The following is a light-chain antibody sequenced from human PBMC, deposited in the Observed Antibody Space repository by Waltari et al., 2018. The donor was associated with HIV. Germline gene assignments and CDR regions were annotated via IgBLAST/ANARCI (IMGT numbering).Light chain of an antibody. V-gene: IGLV3-10*01. Sequence: SYELTQPPSVSVSPGQTARITCSGDALPKRFAYWYQQRSGRAPVLVIYEDNTRPSGIPERFSATNSGTVATLTISGAQVDDEADYYCYSIDGSGHYRVLGGGTKLTVL. CDR3: YSIDGSGHYRV. CDR2: EDN. CDR1: ALPKRF. J-gene: IGLJ2*01.